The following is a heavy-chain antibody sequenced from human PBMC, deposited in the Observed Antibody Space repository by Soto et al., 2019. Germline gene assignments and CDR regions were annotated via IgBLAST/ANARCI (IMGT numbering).Heavy chain of an antibody. CDR3: ARASRYCTNGVCYFYYYYGMDV. V-gene: IGHV4-34*01. J-gene: IGHJ6*02. D-gene: IGHD2-8*01. CDR2: INHSGST. Sequence: PSETLSLTCAVYGGSFSCYYWSWIRQPPGKGLEWIGEINHSGSTNYNPSLKSRVTISVDTSKNQFSLKLSSVTAADTAVYYCARASRYCTNGVCYFYYYYGMDVWGQGTTVTVSS. CDR1: GGSFSCYY.